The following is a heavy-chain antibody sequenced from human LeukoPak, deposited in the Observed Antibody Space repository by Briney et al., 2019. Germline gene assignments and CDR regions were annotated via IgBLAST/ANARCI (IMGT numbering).Heavy chain of an antibody. V-gene: IGHV3-74*01. D-gene: IGHD1-26*01. Sequence: GGSLRLSCAASGFTFSNYWMHWVRQAPGKGLVWVSRIDSDGSDTSHADSVKGRFTISRDNSKNTLYLQMTSLRAEDTAVYYCNRGATGEGGFDYWGQGTLVTVSS. CDR3: NRGATGEGGFDY. CDR1: GFTFSNYW. CDR2: IDSDGSDT. J-gene: IGHJ4*02.